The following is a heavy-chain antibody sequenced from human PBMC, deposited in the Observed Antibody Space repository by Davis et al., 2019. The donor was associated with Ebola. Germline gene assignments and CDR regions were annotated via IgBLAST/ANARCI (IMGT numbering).Heavy chain of an antibody. CDR3: ARTSIVGPSTTASDI. CDR1: GYTFTSHY. D-gene: IGHD1-26*01. CDR2: ISAYNGNT. V-gene: IGHV1-18*01. J-gene: IGHJ3*02. Sequence: AASVKVSCKASGYTFTSHYIQWVRQAPGQGLEWMGWISAYNGNTAYAQILQGRVTMTTDTSTGTAYMELRSLRSDDTAVYFCARTSIVGPSTTASDIWGQGTMVTVS.